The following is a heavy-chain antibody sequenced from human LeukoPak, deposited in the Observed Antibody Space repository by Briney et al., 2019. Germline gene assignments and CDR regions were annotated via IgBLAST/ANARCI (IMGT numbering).Heavy chain of an antibody. V-gene: IGHV3-48*01. CDR1: GFTFSDHY. CDR3: ARHYGSGSLDY. CDR2: ISFSSSAI. Sequence: PGGSLRLSCAASGFTFSDHYMDWVRQAPGKGLEWVSYISFSSSAIYYADSVKGRFTISRDNAEKSLYLQMNSLRAEDTAIYYCARHYGSGSLDYWGQGTLVTVSS. D-gene: IGHD3-10*01. J-gene: IGHJ4*02.